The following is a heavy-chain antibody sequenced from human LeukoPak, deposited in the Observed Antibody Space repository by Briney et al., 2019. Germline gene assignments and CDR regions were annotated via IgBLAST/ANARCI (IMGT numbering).Heavy chain of an antibody. CDR2: IKQDGSET. CDR3: ARDRDSRWDFDL. D-gene: IGHD3-22*01. CDR1: GFTSSTYW. V-gene: IGHV3-7*01. Sequence: PGGSLRLSCAASGFTSSTYWMSWVRQAPGKGLEWVASIKQDGSETYYVDSVKGRFTLSRDHAKNSLYLQMNSLRADDTAVYYCARDRDSRWDFDLWGRGTLVTVSS. J-gene: IGHJ2*01.